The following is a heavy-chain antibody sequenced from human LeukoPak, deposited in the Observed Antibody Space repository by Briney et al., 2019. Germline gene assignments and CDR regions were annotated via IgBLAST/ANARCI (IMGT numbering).Heavy chain of an antibody. V-gene: IGHV3-30*02. CDR1: GFTFSSYG. D-gene: IGHD3-22*01. Sequence: PGGSLRLSCAAFGFTFSSYGMHWARQTPGKGLEWVAFIRHDGSYQQYADSVKGRFTVSRDNSKDMVYLQMNSLRTEDTAVYYCAKNRDSSDYPRDFDFWGQGTLVTVSS. CDR2: IRHDGSYQ. J-gene: IGHJ4*02. CDR3: AKNRDSSDYPRDFDF.